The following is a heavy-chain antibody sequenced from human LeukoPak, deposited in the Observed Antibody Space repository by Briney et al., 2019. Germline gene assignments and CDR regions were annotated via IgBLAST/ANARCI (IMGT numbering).Heavy chain of an antibody. J-gene: IGHJ6*02. V-gene: IGHV4-34*01. CDR3: ARDRIYDFWSGYYYGMDV. D-gene: IGHD3-3*01. Sequence: SETLSLTCAVYGGSFSGYYWSWIRQPPGKGLEWIGEINHSGSTNYNPSLKSRVTISVDTSKNQFSLKLSSVTAADTAVYYCARDRIYDFWSGYYYGMDVWGQGTTVTVSS. CDR2: INHSGST. CDR1: GGSFSGYY.